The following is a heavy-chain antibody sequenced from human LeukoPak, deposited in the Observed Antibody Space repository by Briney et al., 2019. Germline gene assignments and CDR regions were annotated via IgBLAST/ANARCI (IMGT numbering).Heavy chain of an antibody. CDR1: GYTFTGYY. J-gene: IGHJ4*02. CDR3: ARAHRGSSGWYGSYFDY. CDR2: INPNSGGT. Sequence: ASVKVSCKASGYTFTGYYMHWVRQAPGQGLEWMGWINPNSGGTNYAQKFQGRVTMTRDTSISTAYMELSRLRSDDTAVYYCARAHRGSSGWYGSYFDYWGQGTLITVSS. D-gene: IGHD6-19*01. V-gene: IGHV1-2*02.